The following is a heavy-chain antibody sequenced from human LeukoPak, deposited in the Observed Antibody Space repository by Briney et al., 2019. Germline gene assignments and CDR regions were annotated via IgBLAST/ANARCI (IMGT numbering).Heavy chain of an antibody. V-gene: IGHV3-9*03. CDR3: AHSGGQGAFDI. D-gene: IGHD6-19*01. J-gene: IGHJ3*02. CDR2: ISRNSGSI. Sequence: GGSLRLSCAASGFTFDDYAMHWVRQTPGKGLEWVSGISRNSGSIVYADSVKGRFTISRDKAKNSLYLQINSLRPDDMALYYCAHSGGQGAFDIWGQGTMVTVSS. CDR1: GFTFDDYA.